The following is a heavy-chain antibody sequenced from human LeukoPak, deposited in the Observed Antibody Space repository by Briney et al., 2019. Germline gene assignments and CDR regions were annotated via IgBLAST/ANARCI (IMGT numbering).Heavy chain of an antibody. J-gene: IGHJ6*02. V-gene: IGHV3-48*02. CDR3: ARDITMVRELIGYYYGMDV. Sequence: GGSLRLSCAASGFTFSSYSMNWVRHAPGKGLEWVSYIISSSSTIYYADSVKGRFTISRDNAKNSLYLQMNSLRDEDTGVYYCARDITMVRELIGYYYGMDVWGQGTTVTVSS. CDR2: IISSSSTI. D-gene: IGHD3-10*01. CDR1: GFTFSSYS.